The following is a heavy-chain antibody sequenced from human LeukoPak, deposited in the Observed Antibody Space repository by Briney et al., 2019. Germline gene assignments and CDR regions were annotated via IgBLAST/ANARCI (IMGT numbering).Heavy chain of an antibody. CDR1: GGSISSGGYF. CDR2: TLYSGTT. V-gene: IGHV4-30-4*01. J-gene: IGHJ4*02. Sequence: SQTLSLTCTVSGGSISSGGYFWGWIRQPPGEGLEWNGYTLYSGTTYYPPSLKSRVTRSLATSKNQSSLKRSSVTAADRAVYYFARVTTVTTSFHFDYWGQGTLGTVSS. CDR3: ARVTTVTTSFHFDY. D-gene: IGHD4-17*01.